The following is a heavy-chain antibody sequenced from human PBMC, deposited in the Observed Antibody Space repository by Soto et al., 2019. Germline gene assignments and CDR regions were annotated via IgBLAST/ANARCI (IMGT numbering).Heavy chain of an antibody. J-gene: IGHJ4*02. CDR1: GFTFSSYW. CDR2: INSDGSST. D-gene: IGHD3-9*01. Sequence: PWGSLRLWCAASGFTFSSYWMHWVRQAPGKGLVWVSRINSDGSSTSYADSVKGRFTISRDNAKNTLYLQMNSLRAEDTAVYYCASQDILFAPLDYWGQGTLVTVSS. CDR3: ASQDILFAPLDY. V-gene: IGHV3-74*01.